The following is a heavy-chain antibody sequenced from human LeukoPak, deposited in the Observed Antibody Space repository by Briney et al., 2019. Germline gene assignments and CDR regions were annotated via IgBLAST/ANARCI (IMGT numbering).Heavy chain of an antibody. V-gene: IGHV4-34*01. CDR1: GESPSGYY. D-gene: IGHD6-19*01. CDR2: IKHSGNT. CDR3: ARGQWLDNS. Sequence: PSETLSLTCAVYGESPSGYYWTWIRQPPGKGLEWIGEIKHSGNTNYNTSLKSRVTISVETSNNQFSLKLTSVTAADTAVYYCARGQWLDNSWGQGTLVTVSS. J-gene: IGHJ4*02.